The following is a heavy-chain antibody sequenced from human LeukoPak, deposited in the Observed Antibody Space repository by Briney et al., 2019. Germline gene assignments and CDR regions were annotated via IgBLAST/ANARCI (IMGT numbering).Heavy chain of an antibody. CDR1: GYTFGDYY. D-gene: IGHD1-26*01. V-gene: IGHV1-2*02. J-gene: IGHJ5*02. CDR2: INPNSGGT. CDR3: AREGGILATNYNWFDP. Sequence: ASVKVSCKASGYTFGDYYMHWVRQASGQGLEWMGWINPNSGGTYYAQKFQGRVTMTRDTSISTAYMELTRLRSDDTAVYYCAREGGILATNYNWFDPWGQGTLVTVSS.